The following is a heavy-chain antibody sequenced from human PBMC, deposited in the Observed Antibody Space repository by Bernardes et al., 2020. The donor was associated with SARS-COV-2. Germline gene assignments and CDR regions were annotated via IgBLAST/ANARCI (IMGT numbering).Heavy chain of an antibody. J-gene: IGHJ4*02. CDR1: GGSFSGYY. D-gene: IGHD6-6*01. CDR2: INHSGST. Sequence: WESLCLTCAVYGGSFSGYYWSWIRQPPGKGLEWIGEINHSGSTHYNPSVKSRVTISVDTSKNQLSLKLSSVTAADTAVYYCARAPYSSSLDYWGQGTLVTVSS. V-gene: IGHV4-34*01. CDR3: ARAPYSSSLDY.